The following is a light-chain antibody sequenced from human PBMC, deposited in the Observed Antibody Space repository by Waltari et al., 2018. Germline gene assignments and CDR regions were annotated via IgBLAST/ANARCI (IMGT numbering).Light chain of an antibody. V-gene: IGKV4-1*01. CDR2: WAF. CDR1: QSVLYNSNNKNY. CDR3: QQYYTSSMYT. Sequence: DIVMTQSPDSLAVSLGERATISCRSSQSVLYNSNNKNYLAWYQQKPGQPPKPRIYWAFTRPSRVPARFTGGGSGTDFTLTISNLQAEDVAVYFCQQYYTSSMYTFGQGTKLEIK. J-gene: IGKJ2*01.